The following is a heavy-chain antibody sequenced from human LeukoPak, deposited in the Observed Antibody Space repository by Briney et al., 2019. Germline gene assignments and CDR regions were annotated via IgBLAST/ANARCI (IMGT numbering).Heavy chain of an antibody. CDR3: ARPVCSGGSCLKNWFDP. V-gene: IGHV4-38-2*01. D-gene: IGHD2-15*01. CDR1: GYSISSGYY. CDR2: IYHSGST. J-gene: IGHJ5*02. Sequence: SETLSLTCAVSGYSISSGYYWGWVRQPPGKGLEWIGSIYHSGSTYYNPSLKSRVTISVDTSKNQFSLKLSSVTAADTAVYYCARPVCSGGSCLKNWFDPWGQGTLVTVSS.